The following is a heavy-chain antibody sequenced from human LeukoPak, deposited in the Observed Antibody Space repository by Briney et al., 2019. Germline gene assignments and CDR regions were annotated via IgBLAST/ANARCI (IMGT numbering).Heavy chain of an antibody. CDR1: GYTFTGYY. J-gene: IGHJ4*02. CDR2: INPNSGGI. Sequence: ASVTVSCKASGYTFTGYYMHWVRQAPGQGLEWMGWINPNSGGINYAQKFQGRVTMTRDTSISTAYMELSRLRSDDTAVYYCARVSDGPYYFDYWGQGTLVTVSS. CDR3: ARVSDGPYYFDY. V-gene: IGHV1-2*02.